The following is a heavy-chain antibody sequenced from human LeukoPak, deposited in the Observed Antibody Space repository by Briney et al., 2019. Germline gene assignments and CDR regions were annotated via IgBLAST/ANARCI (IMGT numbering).Heavy chain of an antibody. V-gene: IGHV2-26*01. CDR3: ARIQGYSDDNIDY. Sequence: SGPTLVNHTETLTLTCTVSAFSLSNARMGVSWIRQHPGKALEWLAHIFSNDEKSYSTSLKSRLTISKGASKSQVVLTMTNMDPVDTATYYCARIQGYSDDNIDYWGQGTLVTVSS. CDR1: AFSLSNARMG. CDR2: IFSNDEK. D-gene: IGHD5-18*01. J-gene: IGHJ4*02.